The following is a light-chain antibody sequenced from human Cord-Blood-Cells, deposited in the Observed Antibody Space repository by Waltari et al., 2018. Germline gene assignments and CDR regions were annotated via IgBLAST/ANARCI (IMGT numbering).Light chain of an antibody. V-gene: IGKV1-39*01. CDR2: AAS. J-gene: IGKJ2*01. CDR3: QQSYSTPYT. Sequence: DIQMTQAPSSLSASAGDRVTITCRASKSISSYLNWYQQKPGKSPKLLIYAASSLQSGVPSRFSGSGSGTDFTLTISSLQPEDFATYYCQQSYSTPYTFGQGTKLEIK. CDR1: KSISSY.